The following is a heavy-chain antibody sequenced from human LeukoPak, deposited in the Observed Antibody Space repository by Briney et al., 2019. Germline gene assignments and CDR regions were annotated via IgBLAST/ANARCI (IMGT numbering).Heavy chain of an antibody. CDR2: ISAYNGNT. CDR3: ARVRRDGYIHDAFDI. J-gene: IGHJ3*02. D-gene: IGHD5-24*01. CDR1: GYTFTSYG. Sequence: ASVKVSCKASGYTFTSYGISWVRQAPGQGLERMGWISAYNGNTNYAQKLQGRVTMTTDTSTSTAYMELRSLRSDDTAVYYCARVRRDGYIHDAFDIWGQGTMVTVSS. V-gene: IGHV1-18*01.